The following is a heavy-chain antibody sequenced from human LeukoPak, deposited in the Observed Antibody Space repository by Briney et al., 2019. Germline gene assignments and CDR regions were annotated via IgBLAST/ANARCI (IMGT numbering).Heavy chain of an antibody. Sequence: GGSLRLSCAASGFTFSSYSMNWVRQAPGKGLEWVSSISSSSSYIYYADSVKGRFTISRDNAKNSLYLQMNSLRAEDTAVYYCARDIGRSGYFHPLRSAAYYFDYWGQGTLVTVSS. CDR1: GFTFSSYS. J-gene: IGHJ4*02. CDR2: ISSSSSYI. V-gene: IGHV3-21*04. CDR3: ARDIGRSGYFHPLRSAAYYFDY. D-gene: IGHD3-22*01.